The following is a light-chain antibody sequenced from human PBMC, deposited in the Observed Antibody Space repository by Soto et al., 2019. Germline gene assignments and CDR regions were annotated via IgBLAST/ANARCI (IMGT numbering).Light chain of an antibody. CDR1: QTVSSW. CDR3: QHYDSYPVA. Sequence: DIQMTQSPSTLSGSLGDRVTITRRASQTVSSWLAWYQQKPGKAPRLLIYKASTIESGVPSRFSGSGSGTEFTLTISSLEPDDFAMYYCQHYDSYPVAFGQGTKVDI. V-gene: IGKV1-5*03. J-gene: IGKJ1*01. CDR2: KAS.